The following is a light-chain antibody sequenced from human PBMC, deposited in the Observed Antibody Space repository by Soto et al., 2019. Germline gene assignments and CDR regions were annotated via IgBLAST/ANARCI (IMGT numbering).Light chain of an antibody. J-gene: IGKJ3*01. V-gene: IGKV3-11*01. CDR1: QTVGGY. Sequence: EIVLTQSPATLSLSPGERATLSCRASQTVGGYLAWYQQKPGQAPRLLIYDASNRATGIPARFSGSGSGTDFTLTISSLEPEDFAVYYCQPRSNWPPGITFGPGTTVEIK. CDR2: DAS. CDR3: QPRSNWPPGIT.